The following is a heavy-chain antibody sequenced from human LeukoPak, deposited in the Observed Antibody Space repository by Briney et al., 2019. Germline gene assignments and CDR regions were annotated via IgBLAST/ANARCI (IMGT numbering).Heavy chain of an antibody. Sequence: SVKVSCKASGGTFSSYAISWVRQAPGQGLEWMGRIIPIFGTANYAQKFQGRVTITTDESTSTAYMELSSLRSEDTAVYYCARRPPYSSGWVDYWGQGTLVTVSS. CDR2: IIPIFGTA. CDR1: GGTFSSYA. J-gene: IGHJ4*02. CDR3: ARRPPYSSGWVDY. D-gene: IGHD6-19*01. V-gene: IGHV1-69*05.